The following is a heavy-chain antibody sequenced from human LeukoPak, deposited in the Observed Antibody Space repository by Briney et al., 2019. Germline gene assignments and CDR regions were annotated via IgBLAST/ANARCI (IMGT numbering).Heavy chain of an antibody. CDR1: GGSISSGGYY. D-gene: IGHD6-13*01. CDR3: ARGLQGSSWSYNWFDP. J-gene: IGHJ5*02. CDR2: IYYSGST. V-gene: IGHV4-31*03. Sequence: SETLSLTCTVSGGSISSGGYYWRWIRQHPGKGLEWIGYIYYSGSTYYNPSLKSRVTISVDTSKNQFSLKLSSVTAADTAVYYCARGLQGSSWSYNWFDPWGQGTLVTVSS.